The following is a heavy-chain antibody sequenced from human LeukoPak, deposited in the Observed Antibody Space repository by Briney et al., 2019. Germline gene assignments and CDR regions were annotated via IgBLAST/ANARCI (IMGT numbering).Heavy chain of an antibody. V-gene: IGHV4-61*02. CDR3: AVYSGYDKGSFDY. CDR2: IYTSGST. D-gene: IGHD5-12*01. J-gene: IGHJ4*02. Sequence: SETLSLTCTASGCSISSGSYYWSWIPQPPGKGLEWIGRIYTSGSTNYNPSLRRRVTISLDRSKNQFSLSLSSVTASDTAVYYCAVYSGYDKGSFDYWGQGTLVTVSS. CDR1: GCSISSGSYY.